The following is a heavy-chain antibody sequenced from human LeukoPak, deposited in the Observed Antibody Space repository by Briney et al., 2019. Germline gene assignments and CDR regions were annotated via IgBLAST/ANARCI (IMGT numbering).Heavy chain of an antibody. CDR3: ARRPDFWSSSYTHRDRFDS. CDR1: GITVSANY. Sequence: SLRLSCAASGITVSANYMSWARWTPERGLDWVSVIYSGGATYYSVFVKGRFTISRDSSKNMVHLQMDRLTPEDTGVYYCARRPDFWSSSYTHRDRFDSWGQGTLVTVSS. D-gene: IGHD3-3*01. CDR2: IYSGGAT. J-gene: IGHJ4*02. V-gene: IGHV3-66*02.